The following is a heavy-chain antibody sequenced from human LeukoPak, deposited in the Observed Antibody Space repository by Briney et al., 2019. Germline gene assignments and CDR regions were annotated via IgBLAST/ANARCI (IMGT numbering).Heavy chain of an antibody. CDR1: GVSMSSYY. CDR3: ARDMSSSSWFDP. CDR2: IYYSGST. Sequence: PSETLSLTCTVSGVSMSSYYWSWIRQPPGKGLEWIGYIYYSGSTNYNPSLKSRVTISVDTSKNQFSLKLSSVTAADTAVYYCARDMSSSSWFDPWGQGTLVTVSS. V-gene: IGHV4-59*12. J-gene: IGHJ5*02. D-gene: IGHD6-6*01.